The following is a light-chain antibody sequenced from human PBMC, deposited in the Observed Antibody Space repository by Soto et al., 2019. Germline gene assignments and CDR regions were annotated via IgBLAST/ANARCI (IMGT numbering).Light chain of an antibody. Sequence: EIVLTQSPATLSLSPRERDSLSCRASQSVSSYLAWYQQKPGQAPRLLIYDASNRATGIPARFSGSGSGTDFTLTISSLEPEDFAVYYCQQRSTSFGGGTKVEIK. J-gene: IGKJ4*01. CDR1: QSVSSY. CDR2: DAS. CDR3: QQRSTS. V-gene: IGKV3-11*01.